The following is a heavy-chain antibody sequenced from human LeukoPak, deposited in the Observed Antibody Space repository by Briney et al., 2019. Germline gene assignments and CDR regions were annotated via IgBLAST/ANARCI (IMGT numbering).Heavy chain of an antibody. CDR1: GGSISSSSHY. V-gene: IGHV4-61*01. J-gene: IGHJ3*02. CDR3: ARARYANAWYAFDI. CDR2: LSHSGSS. D-gene: IGHD2-2*01. Sequence: SETLSLTCTVSGGSISSSSHYWSWIRRPPGRGLEWIAYLSHSGSSDSNPSLTSRVTTLVDTSKNQFSLKLSSVTAADTAVYYCARARYANAWYAFDIWGHGTMVTVSS.